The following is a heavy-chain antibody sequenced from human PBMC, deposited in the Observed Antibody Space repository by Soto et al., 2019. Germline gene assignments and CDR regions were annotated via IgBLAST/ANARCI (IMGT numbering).Heavy chain of an antibody. CDR1: GFSFSSYA. CDR3: ARESDAYDV. V-gene: IGHV3-30*10. J-gene: IGHJ3*01. CDR2: ISYDGRDK. Sequence: QVQVVESGGGVVQPGRSLRLSCAASGFSFSSYAMHWVRQAPGKGLEWVAGISYDGRDKYYTDSVKGRFTISRDNSKNTLYLQMNSRGVDETAVYCCARESDAYDVWGRGTMVTVSS.